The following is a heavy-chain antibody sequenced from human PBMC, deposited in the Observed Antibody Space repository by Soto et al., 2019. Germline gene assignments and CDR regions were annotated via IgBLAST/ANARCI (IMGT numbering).Heavy chain of an antibody. CDR1: GGSISSSSYY. CDR2: IYYSGST. V-gene: IGHV4-39*07. D-gene: IGHD2-8*01. J-gene: IGHJ5*02. CDR3: ATGKRYCTNGVCKSWFDP. Sequence: SETLSLTXTVSGGSISSSSYYWGWIRQPPGKGLEWIGSIYYSGSTYYNPSLKSRVTISVDTSKNQFSLKLSSVTAADTAVYYCATGKRYCTNGVCKSWFDPWGQGTLVTVSS.